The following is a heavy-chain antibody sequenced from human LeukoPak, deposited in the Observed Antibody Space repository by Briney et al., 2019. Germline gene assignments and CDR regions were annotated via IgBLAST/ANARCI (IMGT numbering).Heavy chain of an antibody. CDR2: IGGSGGST. CDR3: AKRLAVGGDFDY. Sequence: PGGSLRLSCAASGFTFSSYAMSWVRQAPGKGLEWVSAIGGSGGSTYYADSVKGRFTISRDNSKNTLYLQMNSLRAEDTAVYYCAKRLAVGGDFDYWGQGTLVTVSS. V-gene: IGHV3-23*01. CDR1: GFTFSSYA. J-gene: IGHJ4*02. D-gene: IGHD3-10*01.